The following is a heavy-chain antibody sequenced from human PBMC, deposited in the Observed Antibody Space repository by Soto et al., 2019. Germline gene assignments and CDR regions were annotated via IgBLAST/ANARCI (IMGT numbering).Heavy chain of an antibody. Sequence: GASVKVSCKASGYTFTSYAMHWVRQAPGQRLEWMGWINAGNGNTKYSQKFQGRVTITRDTSASTAYMELSSLRSEDTAVYYCARDRIHYSSGWYDFDYWGQGTLVTVSS. D-gene: IGHD6-19*01. CDR2: INAGNGNT. J-gene: IGHJ4*02. V-gene: IGHV1-3*01. CDR3: ARDRIHYSSGWYDFDY. CDR1: GYTFTSYA.